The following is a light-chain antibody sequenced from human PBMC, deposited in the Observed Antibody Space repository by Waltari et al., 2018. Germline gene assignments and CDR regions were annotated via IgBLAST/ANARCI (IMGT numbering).Light chain of an antibody. Sequence: DIVMTQSPATLSVSPGERATLSCRASQSFNSNLALAWYQQKPGQAPRLLIYGASIRATGIPARFSGSGSGTEFTLTISSLQSEDFAVYYCQQYNKWPLTFGGGTKVEIQ. J-gene: IGKJ4*01. CDR2: GAS. CDR3: QQYNKWPLT. CDR1: QSFNSN. V-gene: IGKV3-15*01.